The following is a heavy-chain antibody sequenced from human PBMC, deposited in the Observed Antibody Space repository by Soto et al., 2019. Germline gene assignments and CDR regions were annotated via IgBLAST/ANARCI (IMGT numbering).Heavy chain of an antibody. CDR2: ISAYNGNT. V-gene: IGHV1-18*01. J-gene: IGHJ5*02. Sequence: GSSVKVSCKASGYTFTSYCISWVRQAPGQGLEWMGWISAYNGNTNYAQKLQGRVTMTTDTSTSTAYMELRSLRSDDTAVYYCARVSSVGYCSGGSCYPPDNWFDPWGQGTLVTVSS. D-gene: IGHD2-15*01. CDR3: ARVSSVGYCSGGSCYPPDNWFDP. CDR1: GYTFTSYC.